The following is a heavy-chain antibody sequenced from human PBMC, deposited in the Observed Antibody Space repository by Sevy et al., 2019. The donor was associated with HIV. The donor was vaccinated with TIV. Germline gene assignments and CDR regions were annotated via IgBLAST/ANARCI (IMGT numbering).Heavy chain of an antibody. CDR1: GFAFYEYS. D-gene: IGHD2-8*01. J-gene: IGHJ4*02. V-gene: IGHV3-23*01. Sequence: GGSLRLSCAASGFAFYEYSMSWIRQAPWKGLEWVATLSFGCGKINYADSVKGRFTISRDNSKNSFYLQMDNLRVEDTALYYCAREGCSRPHDYWGQRTRVTVSS. CDR3: AREGCSRPHDY. CDR2: LSFGCGKI.